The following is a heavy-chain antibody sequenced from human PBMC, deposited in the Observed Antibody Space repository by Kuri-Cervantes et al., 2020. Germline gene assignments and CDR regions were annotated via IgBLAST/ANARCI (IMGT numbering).Heavy chain of an antibody. V-gene: IGHV3-30*03. D-gene: IGHD3-3*01. CDR1: GFTFSSYG. CDR2: ISYDGSNK. CDR3: ARNQPKSVYYDFWSGYPNWFDP. J-gene: IGHJ5*02. Sequence: GESLKISCAASGFTFSSYGMHWVRQAPGKGLEWVAVISYDGSNKYYADSVKGRLTISRDNAKNSLYLQMNSLRAEDTDVYYCARNQPKSVYYDFWSGYPNWFDPWGQGTLVTVSS.